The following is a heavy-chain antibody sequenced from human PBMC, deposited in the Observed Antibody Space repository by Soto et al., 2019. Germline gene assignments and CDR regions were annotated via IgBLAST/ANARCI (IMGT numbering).Heavy chain of an antibody. CDR3: ASEYGSGFPVY. CDR1: GLTFSSYE. J-gene: IGHJ4*02. D-gene: IGHD3-10*01. V-gene: IGHV3-48*03. CDR2: ISSGGGTT. Sequence: VQLVASGGGLVQPGGSLRLSCAASGLTFSSYEMNWVRQAPGKGLEWVSYISSGGGTTYYADSVKGRFTISRDNAKNSLYLQMNRLRGEDTAFYYCASEYGSGFPVYWGQGTLVTVAS.